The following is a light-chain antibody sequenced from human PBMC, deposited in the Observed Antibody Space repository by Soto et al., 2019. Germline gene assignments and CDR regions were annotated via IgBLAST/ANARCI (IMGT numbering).Light chain of an antibody. CDR3: QQYNSFT. CDR2: DAS. Sequence: DIQMTQSPSTLSASVGDRVTITCRASQSISSWLAWYQQKPGKAPKLLIYDASSLESGVTSRFSGSGSGTEFTLTISSLQPDDFATYYCQQYNSFTFGPGTKVDIK. J-gene: IGKJ3*01. CDR1: QSISSW. V-gene: IGKV1-5*01.